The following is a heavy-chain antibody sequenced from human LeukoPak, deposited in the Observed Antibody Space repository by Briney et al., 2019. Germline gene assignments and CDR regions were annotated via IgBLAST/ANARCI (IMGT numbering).Heavy chain of an antibody. V-gene: IGHV1-2*02. CDR3: ARVEYCTKGVCINFDL. CDR1: GYTFTGYY. Sequence: ASVKVSCKASGYTFTGYYIHWLRQAPGQGLEWMGWINPNGGGTKYAQKFQGRVTVTRDTSTSTAYMELSGLRADDTAAYYCARVEYCTKGVCINFDLWGQGTLVTVSS. J-gene: IGHJ4*02. CDR2: INPNGGGT. D-gene: IGHD2-8*01.